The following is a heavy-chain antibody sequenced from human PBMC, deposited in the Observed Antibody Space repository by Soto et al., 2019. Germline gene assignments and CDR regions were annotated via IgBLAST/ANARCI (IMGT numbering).Heavy chain of an antibody. CDR2: ISETVTT. CDR1: GGSITTSTYY. V-gene: IGHV4-39*01. J-gene: IGHJ4*02. CDR3: AKYQVSTMMDY. D-gene: IGHD3-22*01. Sequence: QLQLQESGPGLVKPSETLSLTCTVSGGSITTSTYYWGWVRQPPGKGLEWIGHISETVTTSYNPSLKSRVTISVDTSKNQFSLKLSSVTAADTALYYCAKYQVSTMMDYWGQGTLVTVSS.